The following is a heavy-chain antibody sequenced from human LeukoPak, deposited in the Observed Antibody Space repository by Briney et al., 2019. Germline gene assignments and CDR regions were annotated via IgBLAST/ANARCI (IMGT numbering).Heavy chain of an antibody. J-gene: IGHJ3*02. CDR2: ISAYNGNT. V-gene: IGHV1-18*01. CDR1: GYTFTSYG. Sequence: ASVKVSCKASGYTFTSYGISWVRQAPGQGLEWMGWISAYNGNTNYAQKLQGRVTMTRDTSTSTVYMELSSLSSEDTAMYYCARVGLVYAFDIWGHGTMVTVSS. D-gene: IGHD3-9*01. CDR3: ARVGLVYAFDI.